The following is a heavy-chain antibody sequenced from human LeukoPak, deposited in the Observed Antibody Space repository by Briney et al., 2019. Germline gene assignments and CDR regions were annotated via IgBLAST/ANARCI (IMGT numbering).Heavy chain of an antibody. CDR1: GGSISSYY. CDR2: IYYSGST. J-gene: IGHJ4*02. D-gene: IGHD2-15*01. V-gene: IGHV4-59*01. Sequence: SETLSLTCTVSGGSISSYYWGWIRQPPGKGLEWIGYIYYSGSTNYNPSLKSRVTISVDTSKNQFSLKLSSVTAADTAVYYCARDLGVVVAANIDYWGQGTLVTVSS. CDR3: ARDLGVVVAANIDY.